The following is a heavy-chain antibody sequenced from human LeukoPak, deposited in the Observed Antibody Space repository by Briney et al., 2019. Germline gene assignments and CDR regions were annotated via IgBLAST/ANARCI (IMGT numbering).Heavy chain of an antibody. CDR1: GDSISSYY. CDR2: IYTSGST. J-gene: IGHJ4*02. Sequence: PSETLSLTCTVSGDSISSYYWSWIRQPAGKGLEWIGRIYTSGSTNYNPSLKSRVTISVDTSKNQFSLKLSSVTAADTAVYYCARRHGYCGGDGYSSYFDYWGQGTLVTVSS. CDR3: ARRHGYCGGDGYSSYFDY. D-gene: IGHD2-21*02. V-gene: IGHV4-4*07.